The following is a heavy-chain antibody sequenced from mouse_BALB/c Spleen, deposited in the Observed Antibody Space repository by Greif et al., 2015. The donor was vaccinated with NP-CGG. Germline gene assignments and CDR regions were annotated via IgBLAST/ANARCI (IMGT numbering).Heavy chain of an antibody. J-gene: IGHJ3*01. V-gene: IGHV7-3*02. CDR3: AYNWDVFAY. CDR2: IRNKANGYTT. CDR1: GFTFTDYY. D-gene: IGHD4-1*01. Sequence: EVKLQESGGGLVQPGGSLRLSCATSGFTFTDYYMSWVRQPPGKALEWLGFIRNKANGYTTEYSASVKGRFTISRDNSQSILYLQMNTLRAEDSATYYCAYNWDVFAYWGQGTLVTVSA.